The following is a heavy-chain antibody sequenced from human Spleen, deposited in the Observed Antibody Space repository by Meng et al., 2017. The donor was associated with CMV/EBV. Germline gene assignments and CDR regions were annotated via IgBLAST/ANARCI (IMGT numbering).Heavy chain of an antibody. CDR3: ARDLGANPYYYYYGMDV. CDR1: EFTVSSNY. D-gene: IGHD3-16*01. CDR2: IYSGGST. V-gene: IGHV3-53*01. J-gene: IGHJ6*02. Sequence: GALRLSCAASEFTVSSNYMTWVRQAPGKGLEWVSVIYSGGSTYYADSVKGRFTISRDNSKNTLYLQMNSLRAEDTAVYYCARDLGANPYYYYYGMDVWGQGTTVTVSS.